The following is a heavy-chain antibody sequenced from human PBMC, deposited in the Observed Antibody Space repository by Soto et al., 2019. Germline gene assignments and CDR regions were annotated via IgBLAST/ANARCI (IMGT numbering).Heavy chain of an antibody. D-gene: IGHD2-15*01. CDR2: IYPGGSDT. CDR1: GYSFISTW. Sequence: ESLKISCKGSGYSFISTWIGWVRQMPGKGLELMGVIYPGGSDTRYNPSFQGHVAISADKSISTTYLQWSALTASDTAIYYCARHGGYIGLDNWFDSWGQGTQVTVSS. CDR3: ARHGGYIGLDNWFDS. J-gene: IGHJ5*01. V-gene: IGHV5-51*01.